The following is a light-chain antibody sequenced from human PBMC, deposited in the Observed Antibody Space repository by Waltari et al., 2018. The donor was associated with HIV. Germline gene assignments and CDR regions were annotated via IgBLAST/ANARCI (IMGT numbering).Light chain of an antibody. CDR2: EVI. CDR1: NSDVGGYNY. J-gene: IGLJ1*01. Sequence: QSALTQPPSASGSPGQSVTITCTGTNSDVGGYNYFPWYQQRPGKAPKLMIFEVIKRPSGVPDRFSGSKSGNTASLTVSGLQADDEADYYCGSFVGSNSHYVFGTGTKVTVL. V-gene: IGLV2-8*01. CDR3: GSFVGSNSHYV.